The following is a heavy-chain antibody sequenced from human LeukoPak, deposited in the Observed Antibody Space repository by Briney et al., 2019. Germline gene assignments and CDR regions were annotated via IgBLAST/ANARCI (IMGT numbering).Heavy chain of an antibody. D-gene: IGHD3-22*01. CDR3: ARTYYYDSSGYYVY. Sequence: GASVKVSCKASGYTFTGYYMHWVRQAPGQGLEWMGWINPNSGGTNYAQKFQGRVTMTRDTSISTAYMELSRLRSDDTAAYYCARTYYYDSSGYYVYWGQGTLATVSS. J-gene: IGHJ4*02. CDR1: GYTFTGYY. CDR2: INPNSGGT. V-gene: IGHV1-2*02.